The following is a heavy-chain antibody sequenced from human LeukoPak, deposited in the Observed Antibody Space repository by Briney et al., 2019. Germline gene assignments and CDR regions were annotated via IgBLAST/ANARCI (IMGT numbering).Heavy chain of an antibody. CDR2: ISDSGDST. CDR1: GFTFSNYD. J-gene: IGHJ3*01. D-gene: IGHD2-15*01. CDR3: AKVWKYCSGGSCYRAFDL. V-gene: IGHV3-23*01. Sequence: PGGSQRLSCTASGFTFSNYDMTWVRQAPEKGLEWVSRISDSGDSTYYADSVKGRFTVSRDNAKNTLYVQMNSLRVEDTAIYFCAKVWKYCSGGSCYRAFDLWGQGTRVIVSS.